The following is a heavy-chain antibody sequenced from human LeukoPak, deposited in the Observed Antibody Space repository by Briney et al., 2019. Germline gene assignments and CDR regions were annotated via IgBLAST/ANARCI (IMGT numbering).Heavy chain of an antibody. CDR1: GGSISSSSYY. CDR3: ASTGRDGYKNDY. CDR2: IYYSGST. Sequence: SETLSLTCTVSGGSISSSSYYWGWIRQPPGKGLEWIGSIYYSGSTYYNPSLKSRVTISVDTSKNQFSLKLSSVTAADTAVYYCASTGRDGYKNDYWGQGTLVTVS. D-gene: IGHD5-24*01. J-gene: IGHJ4*02. V-gene: IGHV4-39*07.